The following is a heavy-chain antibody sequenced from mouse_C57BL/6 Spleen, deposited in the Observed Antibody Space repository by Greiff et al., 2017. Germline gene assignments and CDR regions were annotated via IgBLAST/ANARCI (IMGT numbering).Heavy chain of an antibody. J-gene: IGHJ3*01. CDR1: GYTFTSYW. CDR2: IHPNSGST. CDR3: ARAEGYYSGFAY. D-gene: IGHD2-3*01. V-gene: IGHV1-64*01. Sequence: QVQLQQPGAELVKPGASVKLSCKASGYTFTSYWMHWVKQRPGQGLEWIGMIHPNSGSTNYNEKFKSQATLTVDKSSSTAYMQLSSLTSEDSAVYYCARAEGYYSGFAYWGQGTLVTVSA.